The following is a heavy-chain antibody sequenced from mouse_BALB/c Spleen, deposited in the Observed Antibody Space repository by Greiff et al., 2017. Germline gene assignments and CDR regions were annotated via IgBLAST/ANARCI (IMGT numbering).Heavy chain of an antibody. V-gene: IGHV5-12-1*01. CDR1: GFAFSSYD. CDR2: ISSGGGST. CDR3: ARLYGNYADY. D-gene: IGHD2-1*01. Sequence: EVKVVESGGGLVKPGGSLKLSCAASGFAFSSYDMSWVRQTPEKRLEWVAYISSGGGSTYYPDTVKGRFTISRDNAKNTLYLQMSSLKSEDTAMYYCARLYGNYADYWGQGTTLTVSS. J-gene: IGHJ2*01.